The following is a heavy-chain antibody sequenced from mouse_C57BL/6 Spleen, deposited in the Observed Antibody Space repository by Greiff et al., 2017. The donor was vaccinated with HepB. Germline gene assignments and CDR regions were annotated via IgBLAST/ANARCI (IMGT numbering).Heavy chain of an antibody. V-gene: IGHV5-17*01. CDR2: ISSGSSTI. J-gene: IGHJ4*01. Sequence: EVQLVESGGGLVKPGGSLKLSCAASGFTFSDYGMHWVRQAPEKGLEWVAYISSGSSTIYYADTVKGRCTISRDNAKNTLFLQMTSLRSEDTAMYYCARGTYDYHAMDYWGQGTSVTVSS. CDR3: ARGTYDYHAMDY. D-gene: IGHD6-5*01. CDR1: GFTFSDYG.